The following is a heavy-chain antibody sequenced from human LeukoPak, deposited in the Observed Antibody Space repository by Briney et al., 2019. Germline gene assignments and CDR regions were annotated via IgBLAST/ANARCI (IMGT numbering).Heavy chain of an antibody. J-gene: IGHJ4*02. D-gene: IGHD2-2*01. CDR1: GGTFSSYA. V-gene: IGHV1-69*13. CDR3: ARDRGQYTPVVVVPAPFDY. CDR2: IIPIFGTA. Sequence: ASVKVSCKASGGTFSSYAISWVRQAPGQGLEWMEGIIPIFGTANYAQKFQGRVTITADESTSTAYMELSSLRSEDTAVYYCARDRGQYTPVVVVPAPFDYWGQGTLVTVSS.